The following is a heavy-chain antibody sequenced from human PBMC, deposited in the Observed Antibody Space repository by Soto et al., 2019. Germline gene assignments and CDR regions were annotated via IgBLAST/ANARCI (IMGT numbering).Heavy chain of an antibody. CDR2: ISGSGGST. Sequence: PGGSLRLSCAASGFTFSSYAMSWVRQAPGKGLEWVSAISGSGGSTYYADSVKGRFTISRDNSKNTLYLQMNSLRAEDTAVYYCANGGNYDFWSGYYSPYKYYGMDVWGQGTTVT. D-gene: IGHD3-3*01. V-gene: IGHV3-23*01. CDR3: ANGGNYDFWSGYYSPYKYYGMDV. CDR1: GFTFSSYA. J-gene: IGHJ6*02.